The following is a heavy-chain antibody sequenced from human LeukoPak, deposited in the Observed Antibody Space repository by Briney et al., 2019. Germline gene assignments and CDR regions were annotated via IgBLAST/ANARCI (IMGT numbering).Heavy chain of an antibody. CDR2: IYTRGST. CDR1: ARSISSVSYD. D-gene: IGHD3-3*01. Sequence: SETLSLTCTVSARSISSVSYDWSCLRQPAGKGREWIGRIYTRGSTNNNPSLNSPATLSIDTTNNQSSLKLSSVAAADTAVYYCARGGSLLCDFWCGYMNWFDPWGQGTLVTVSS. V-gene: IGHV4-61*02. J-gene: IGHJ5*02. CDR3: ARGGSLLCDFWCGYMNWFDP.